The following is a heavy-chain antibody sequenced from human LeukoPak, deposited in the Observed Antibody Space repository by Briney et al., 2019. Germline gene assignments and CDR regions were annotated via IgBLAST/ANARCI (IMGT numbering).Heavy chain of an antibody. D-gene: IGHD4-23*01. Sequence: PGGFLRLSCTASGFSLSAYGVHWVRQAPGKGLEWVAVIWYDGTSKDYADSVKGRFTFSRDNAKNSLYLQMNSLRAEDTAVYYCARDLDYGGNSAGLHFDYWGQGTLVTVSS. CDR2: IWYDGTSK. CDR3: ARDLDYGGNSAGLHFDY. J-gene: IGHJ4*02. CDR1: GFSLSAYG. V-gene: IGHV3-33*01.